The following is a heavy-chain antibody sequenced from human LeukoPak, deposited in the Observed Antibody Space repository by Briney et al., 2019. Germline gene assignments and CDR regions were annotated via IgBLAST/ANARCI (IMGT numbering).Heavy chain of an antibody. D-gene: IGHD2-15*01. Sequence: ASVKVSCKASGYTFTSYGISWVRQAPRQGLEWMGWISAYNSNTNYAQKLQGRVTMTTDTSTSTAYMELRSLRSDDTAVYYCARDYCSGGSCYSAGYWGQGTLVTVSS. CDR3: ARDYCSGGSCYSAGY. V-gene: IGHV1-18*01. CDR1: GYTFTSYG. J-gene: IGHJ4*02. CDR2: ISAYNSNT.